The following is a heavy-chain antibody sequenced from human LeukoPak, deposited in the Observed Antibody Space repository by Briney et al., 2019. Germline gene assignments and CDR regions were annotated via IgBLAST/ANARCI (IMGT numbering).Heavy chain of an antibody. CDR3: ARVVPAAMFAYYYYGMDV. CDR2: MNPNSGNT. CDR1: GYTFTSYD. V-gene: IGHV1-8*01. J-gene: IGHJ6*02. D-gene: IGHD2-2*01. Sequence: ASVKVSCKASGYTFTSYDINWVRQATGQGLEWMGWMNPNSGNTGYAQKFQGRVTMTRNTSISTAYMELSGLRSEDTAVYYCARVVPAAMFAYYYYGMDVWGQGTTVTVSS.